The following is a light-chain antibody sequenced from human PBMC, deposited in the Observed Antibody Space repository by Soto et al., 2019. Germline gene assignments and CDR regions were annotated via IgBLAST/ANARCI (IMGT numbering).Light chain of an antibody. V-gene: IGKV3-15*01. J-gene: IGKJ4*01. CDR2: RAS. Sequence: EIVMTQSPATLSVSPGERATLSYRASQSVGSNLAWYQQKPGQAPRLLIYRASTWATGIPARFSGSGSGTEFTLTISSLEPEDFAVYYCQHREDWPLTFGGGTKVEIK. CDR3: QHREDWPLT. CDR1: QSVGSN.